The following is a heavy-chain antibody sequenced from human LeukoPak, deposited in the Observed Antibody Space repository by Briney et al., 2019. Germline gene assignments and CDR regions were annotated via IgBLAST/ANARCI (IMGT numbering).Heavy chain of an antibody. Sequence: GGSLRLSCVASEFTFSSYSMIWVRRAPGKGLEWISYISNGSGNRYYADSVKGRFTISRDNAKNLLYLQMNNLRADDTAVYYCARAAKWEFYHYYMDVWGKGTTVAVSS. D-gene: IGHD1-26*01. J-gene: IGHJ6*03. CDR1: EFTFSSYS. V-gene: IGHV3-48*01. CDR2: ISNGSGNR. CDR3: ARAAKWEFYHYYMDV.